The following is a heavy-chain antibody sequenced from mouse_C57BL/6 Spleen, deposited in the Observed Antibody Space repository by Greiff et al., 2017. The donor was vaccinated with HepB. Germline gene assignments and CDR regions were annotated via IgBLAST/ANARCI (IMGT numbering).Heavy chain of an antibody. Sequence: DVQLVESGGGLVKPGGSLKLSCAASGFTFSSYAMSWVRQTPEKRLEWVATISDGGSYTYYPDNVKGRFTISRDNAKNNLYLQRSHLKSEDTAMYYCVRDSYYSNCVDYWGQGTTLTVAS. J-gene: IGHJ2*01. D-gene: IGHD2-5*01. CDR3: VRDSYYSNCVDY. CDR1: GFTFSSYA. V-gene: IGHV5-4*01. CDR2: ISDGGSYT.